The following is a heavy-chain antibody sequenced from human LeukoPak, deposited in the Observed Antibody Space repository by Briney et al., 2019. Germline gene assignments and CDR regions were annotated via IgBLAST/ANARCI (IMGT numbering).Heavy chain of an antibody. CDR2: MNPHSGDT. D-gene: IGHD2-15*01. Sequence: ASAKVSCKASGYTFTSFDFTWVRQAPGQGLEWMGWMNPHSGDTVYAQKFQGRVTMTSNASISTAYMELSSLKFEDTAMYYCARVQGIRFFDYWGQGTLVTVSS. V-gene: IGHV1-8*01. CDR3: ARVQGIRFFDY. J-gene: IGHJ4*02. CDR1: GYTFTSFD.